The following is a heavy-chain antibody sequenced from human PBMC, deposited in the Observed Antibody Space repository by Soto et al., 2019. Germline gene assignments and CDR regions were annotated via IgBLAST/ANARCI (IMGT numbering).Heavy chain of an antibody. CDR1: GYTFSSGYY. CDR3: ARVGTWVPYCDDSRPYTVYDGFDP. CDR2: VYHGGST. V-gene: IGHV4-38-2*01. D-gene: IGHD3-16*01. J-gene: IGHJ5*02. Sequence: PAGPLTLPCAASGYTFSSGYYRGWPQPPAGGGLGWSGIVYHGGSTSSNRSLNSQVTLSIAVTNKLVTLILNSVTAPDTAVNYCARVGTWVPYCDDSRPYTVYDGFDPWGQGTLVTVSS.